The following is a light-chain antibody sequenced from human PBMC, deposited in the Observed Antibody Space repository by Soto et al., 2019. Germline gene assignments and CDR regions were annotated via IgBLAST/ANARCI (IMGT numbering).Light chain of an antibody. CDR1: QTISTY. Sequence: DIQMTQSPSSLSASVGDRVTITCRASQTISTYLNWYQQNPGKAPKLLIYAASSLQSGVPSRFSGSGSCTDFTLTISSLQPEDFATYYCQQSSNIPYTFGQGTKLEIK. CDR2: AAS. J-gene: IGKJ2*01. V-gene: IGKV1-39*01. CDR3: QQSSNIPYT.